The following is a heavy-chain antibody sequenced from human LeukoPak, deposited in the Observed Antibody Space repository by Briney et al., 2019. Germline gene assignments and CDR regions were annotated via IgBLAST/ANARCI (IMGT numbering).Heavy chain of an antibody. J-gene: IGHJ5*02. CDR1: GGSISSGGYS. CDR2: IYHSGST. V-gene: IGHV4-30-2*01. Sequence: SETLSLTCAVSGGSISSGGYSWSWIRQPPGKGLEWIGYIYHSGSTNYNPSLKSRVTISVDTSKNQFSLKLSSVTAADTAVYYCAGSGSYWVRDNWFDPWGQGTLVTVSS. CDR3: AGSGSYWVRDNWFDP. D-gene: IGHD1-26*01.